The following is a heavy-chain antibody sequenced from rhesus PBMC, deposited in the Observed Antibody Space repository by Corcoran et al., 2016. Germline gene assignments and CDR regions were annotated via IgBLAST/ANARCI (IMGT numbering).Heavy chain of an antibody. V-gene: IGHV4-165*01. CDR1: GGSISGYW. CDR3: ATAYSSGWYYFDS. Sequence: QVQLQESGPGLVKPSETLSLTCAVSGGSISGYWWGWYRQPPGKGLEWIGYIGGSSGRTYDHPSLRSRVTMSTDTSKNQLSLKLSSVTAADTAVYYCATAYSSGWYYFDSWGQGVLVTVSS. CDR2: IGGSSGRT. J-gene: IGHJ4*01. D-gene: IGHD6-31*01.